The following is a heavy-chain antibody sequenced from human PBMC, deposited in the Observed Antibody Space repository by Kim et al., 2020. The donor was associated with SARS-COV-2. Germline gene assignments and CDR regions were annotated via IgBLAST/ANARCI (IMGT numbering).Heavy chain of an antibody. Sequence: SATRYRPSLQGQVTISADKSISTAYLQWSSLKASDTAMYYCARQSVTYDYWGQGTLVTVSS. CDR2: SAT. V-gene: IGHV5-51*01. CDR3: ARQSVTYDY. D-gene: IGHD4-4*01. J-gene: IGHJ4*02.